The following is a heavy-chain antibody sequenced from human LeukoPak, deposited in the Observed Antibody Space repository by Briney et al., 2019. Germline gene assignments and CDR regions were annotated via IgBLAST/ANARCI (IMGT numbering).Heavy chain of an antibody. CDR1: GGTFSSYA. Sequence: SVKVSCKASGGTFSSYAISWVRQAPGQGLEWMGGIIPIFGIANYAQKFQGRVTITTDESTSTAYMELSSLRSEDTAVYYCARDGGGGVDYGDYVSDWFDPWGQGTLVTVSS. CDR2: IIPIFGIA. CDR3: ARDGGGGVDYGDYVSDWFDP. V-gene: IGHV1-69*05. J-gene: IGHJ5*02. D-gene: IGHD4-17*01.